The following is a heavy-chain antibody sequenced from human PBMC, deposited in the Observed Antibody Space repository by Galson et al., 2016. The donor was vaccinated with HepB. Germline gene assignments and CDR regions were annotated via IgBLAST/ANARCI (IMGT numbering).Heavy chain of an antibody. CDR3: ARAVHGSGSYWDY. D-gene: IGHD3-10*01. V-gene: IGHV3-30*04. Sequence: SLRLSCAASGFTFSSYAMHWVRQAPGKGLEWVAVISYDGSYESYAGAVKGRFPISRDNFKNTLYLHLNSLRAEETAVYYCARAVHGSGSYWDYWGQGTLVTVSS. CDR1: GFTFSSYA. CDR2: ISYDGSYE. J-gene: IGHJ4*02.